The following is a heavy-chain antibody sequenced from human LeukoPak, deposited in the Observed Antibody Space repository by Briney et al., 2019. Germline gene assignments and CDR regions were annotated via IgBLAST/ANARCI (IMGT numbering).Heavy chain of an antibody. CDR2: IGTSSRTI. Sequence: PGGSLRLSCAASGFTFSTYEMNWVRQAPGKGLEWVSYIGTSSRTIYYADSVKGRFTISRDNAKNSLYLQMNSLRAEDTAVYYCARESPDYGDYFVGPFDPWGQGTLVTVSS. V-gene: IGHV3-48*03. CDR1: GFTFSTYE. CDR3: ARESPDYGDYFVGPFDP. D-gene: IGHD4-17*01. J-gene: IGHJ5*02.